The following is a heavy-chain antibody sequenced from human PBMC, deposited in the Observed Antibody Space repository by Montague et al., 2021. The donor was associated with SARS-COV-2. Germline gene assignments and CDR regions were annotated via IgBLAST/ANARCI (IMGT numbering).Heavy chain of an antibody. Sequence: SETLSLTCTVSGGSISSSSYYWGWIRQPPGKGLEWLGSIYYSGSTXYNPPLKSRVTISVDTSKNQFSLKLSSVTAADTAVYYCARHPGITMIVVVIPSAFDIWGQGAMVTVSS. CDR2: IYYSGST. D-gene: IGHD3-22*01. V-gene: IGHV4-39*01. J-gene: IGHJ3*02. CDR3: ARHPGITMIVVVIPSAFDI. CDR1: GGSISSSSYY.